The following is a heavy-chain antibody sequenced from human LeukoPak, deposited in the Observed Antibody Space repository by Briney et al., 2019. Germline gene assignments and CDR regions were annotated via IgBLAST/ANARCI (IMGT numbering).Heavy chain of an antibody. CDR2: MRQDGGEE. J-gene: IGHJ4*01. V-gene: IGHV3-7*03. Sequence: GGSLRLSCAASGFTFSSYWMHWVRQAPGKGLEWVANMRQDGGEEAYVDSVKGRFTIFRDSAKNSLYLQMNSLGAEDTAVYYCARRCFDYWGHGTLVTVSS. CDR3: ARRCFDY. CDR1: GFTFSSYW.